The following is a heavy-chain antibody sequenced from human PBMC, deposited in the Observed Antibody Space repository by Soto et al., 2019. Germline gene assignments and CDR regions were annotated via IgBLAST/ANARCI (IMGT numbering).Heavy chain of an antibody. CDR3: ARDYSQITMVRGVIIRGWGYYYGMDV. V-gene: IGHV3-33*01. J-gene: IGHJ6*02. CDR1: GFTFSSYG. D-gene: IGHD3-10*01. Sequence: QVQLVESGGGVVQPGRSLRLSCAASGFTFSSYGMHWVRQAPGKGLEWVAVIWYDGSNKYYADSVKGRFTISRDNSKNTLYLQMNSLRAEDTAVYYCARDYSQITMVRGVIIRGWGYYYGMDVWGQGTTVTVSS. CDR2: IWYDGSNK.